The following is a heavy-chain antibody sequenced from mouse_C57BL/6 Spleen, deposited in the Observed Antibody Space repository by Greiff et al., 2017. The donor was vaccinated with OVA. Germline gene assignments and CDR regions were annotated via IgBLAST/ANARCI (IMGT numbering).Heavy chain of an antibody. CDR2: ISSGGSYT. V-gene: IGHV5-6*02. Sequence: EVMLVESGGDLVKPGGSLKLSCAASGFTFSSYGMSWVRQTPDKRLEWVATISSGGSYTYYPDSVKGRFTISRDNAKNTLYLQRSSLKSEDTAMYYCARDGGTLYYFDYWGQGTTLTVSS. CDR3: ARDGGTLYYFDY. CDR1: GFTFSSYG. J-gene: IGHJ2*01. D-gene: IGHD3-3*01.